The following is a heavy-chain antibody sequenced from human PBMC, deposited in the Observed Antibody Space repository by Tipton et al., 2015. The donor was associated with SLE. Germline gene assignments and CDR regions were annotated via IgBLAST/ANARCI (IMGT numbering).Heavy chain of an antibody. V-gene: IGHV4-61*05. CDR3: ARGFRSITCLDY. CDR2: IGHSGST. J-gene: IGHJ4*02. Sequence: TLSLTCTVSGVSISSSSYYWGWIRQPPGKGLEWIGYIGHSGSTNYNPSLNSRVTMSIDTSKNQFSLKLTSVTAADTAVYYCARGFRSITCLDYWGQGTLVTVSS. D-gene: IGHD2-2*01. CDR1: GVSISSSSYY.